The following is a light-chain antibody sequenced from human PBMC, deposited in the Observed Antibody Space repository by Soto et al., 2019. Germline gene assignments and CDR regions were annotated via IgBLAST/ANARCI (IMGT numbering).Light chain of an antibody. CDR2: AAS. Sequence: EIVLTQSTDTLSLSPGERATLSCRASQSVSSSYLAWYQQKPGQAPRLLIYAASSRATGIPDRFSGSGSGTDFTLTISRLEPGDFAVYYCQQYGSSPLVTFGQGTRLEIK. V-gene: IGKV3-20*01. J-gene: IGKJ5*01. CDR3: QQYGSSPLVT. CDR1: QSVSSSY.